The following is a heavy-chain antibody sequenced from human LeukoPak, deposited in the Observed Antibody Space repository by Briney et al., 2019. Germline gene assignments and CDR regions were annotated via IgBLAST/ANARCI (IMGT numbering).Heavy chain of an antibody. CDR1: GGSLYGFY. Sequence: KPSETLSLTCAVYGGSLYGFYWSWLRQSSGKGLEWIGEGSDRGGTKYNPSLRGRVTISADPSKNQFSLNLFSVTAADTAVYHCAKNGQSGFSFDPWGQGTLVTVSS. V-gene: IGHV4-34*01. CDR2: GSDRGGT. D-gene: IGHD3-3*01. CDR3: AKNGQSGFSFDP. J-gene: IGHJ5*02.